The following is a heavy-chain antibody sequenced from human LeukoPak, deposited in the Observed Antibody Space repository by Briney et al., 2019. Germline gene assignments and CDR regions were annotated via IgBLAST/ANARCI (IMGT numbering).Heavy chain of an antibody. Sequence: PGGSLRLSCAASGFTFSSYEMTWVRQAPGKGLEWVSYISSSGSTIYYADSVKGRFTISRDNAKNSLYLQMNSLRAEDTAVYYCARDQGFYDILTGIDYWGQGTLVTVSS. V-gene: IGHV3-48*03. D-gene: IGHD3-9*01. CDR2: ISSSGSTI. J-gene: IGHJ4*02. CDR3: ARDQGFYDILTGIDY. CDR1: GFTFSSYE.